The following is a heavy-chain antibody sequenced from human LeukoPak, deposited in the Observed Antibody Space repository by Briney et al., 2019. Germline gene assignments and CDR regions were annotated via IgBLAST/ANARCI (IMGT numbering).Heavy chain of an antibody. J-gene: IGHJ3*02. CDR1: GFTLSGYT. Sequence: KPGGSLRISCAASGFTLSGYTMNWVRQAPGKGLEWVSAISSSSAYRYYADSVKGRFTISRDNSKNTLYLQMNSLRAEDTAVYYCAKVRTMVLMFDAFDIWGQGTMVTVSS. D-gene: IGHD3-10*01. CDR2: ISSSSAYR. CDR3: AKVRTMVLMFDAFDI. V-gene: IGHV3-21*01.